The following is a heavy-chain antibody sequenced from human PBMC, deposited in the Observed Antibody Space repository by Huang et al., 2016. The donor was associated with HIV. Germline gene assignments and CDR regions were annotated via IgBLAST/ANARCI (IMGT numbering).Heavy chain of an antibody. Sequence: QVQLVQSGSELRKPGASVKVSCKASGYTFTTYSLIWVRQAPGQGLEWMGWRKTKSGKQTDDQDITGRFVFSMDTTVNTAYLQISSRKTDDTAKYFCARDRLTGTFLDSWGQGTQVTVSS. CDR3: ARDRLTGTFLDS. D-gene: IGHD3-9*01. CDR1: GYTFTTYS. J-gene: IGHJ4*02. V-gene: IGHV7-4-1*02. CDR2: RKTKSGKQ.